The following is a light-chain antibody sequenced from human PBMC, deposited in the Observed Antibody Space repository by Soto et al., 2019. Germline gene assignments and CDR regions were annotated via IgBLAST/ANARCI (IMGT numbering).Light chain of an antibody. CDR3: QQSFTPASIT. V-gene: IGKV1-39*01. CDR2: AAS. Sequence: DIQMTQYPSSLSASVGDRVTITCRASQSISRNLNWYQHKPGKAPKLLIYAASNLQNGVPSRFRGGGSGTEFTLSINSLQPEDFGTYYCQQSFTPASITFGQGTRLEIK. J-gene: IGKJ5*01. CDR1: QSISRN.